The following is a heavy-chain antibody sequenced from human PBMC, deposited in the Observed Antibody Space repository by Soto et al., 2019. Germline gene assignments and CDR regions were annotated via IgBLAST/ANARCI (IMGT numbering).Heavy chain of an antibody. V-gene: IGHV3-7*03. CDR3: ARARYSSHYYIDN. CDR2: IKQDGSEK. J-gene: IGHJ4*02. CDR1: GFTFSSYW. D-gene: IGHD6-19*01. Sequence: LRLSCAASGFTFSSYWMSWVRQAPGKGLEWVANIKQDGSEKYYVDSVKGRFTISRDNAKNSLYLQMNSLRAEDTAVYYCARARYSSHYYIDNWGQGTLVTVSS.